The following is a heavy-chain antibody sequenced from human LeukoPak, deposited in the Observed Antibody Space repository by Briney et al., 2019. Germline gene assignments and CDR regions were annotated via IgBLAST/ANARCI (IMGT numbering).Heavy chain of an antibody. CDR3: GGDGAFDL. D-gene: IGHD3-16*01. V-gene: IGHV1-18*01. CDR1: GYTFTTQR. CDR2: ISAHNGNT. J-gene: IGHJ2*01. Sequence: ASVKVSFKASGYTFTTQRIAWVRQAPAHGLERMGWISAHNGNTNYAQSHPGRVTMTTDTYTNTDYMELRSLRCEDTAVYYCGGDGAFDLWGRGTLVTVSS.